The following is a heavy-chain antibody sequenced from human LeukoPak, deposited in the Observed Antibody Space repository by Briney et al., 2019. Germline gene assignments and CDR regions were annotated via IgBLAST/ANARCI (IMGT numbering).Heavy chain of an antibody. CDR2: INWNGGRV. J-gene: IGHJ5*02. CDR1: GFTFDDFG. D-gene: IGHD3-10*01. CDR3: ARDPSYYYGSGSYYNRNWFDP. Sequence: GGSLRLSCAASGFTFDDFGMTWVRQAPGKGLEWVSGINWNGGRVGYADSVKGRFTISRDNAKDSLYLQMNSLRHEDTAVYYCARDPSYYYGSGSYYNRNWFDPWGQGTLVTVSS. V-gene: IGHV3-20*04.